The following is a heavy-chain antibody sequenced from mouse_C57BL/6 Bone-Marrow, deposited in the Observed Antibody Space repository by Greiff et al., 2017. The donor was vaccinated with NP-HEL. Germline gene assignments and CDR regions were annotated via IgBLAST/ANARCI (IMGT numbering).Heavy chain of an antibody. CDR1: GYTFTDYY. Sequence: VQLKQSGPVLVKPGASVKMSCKASGYTFTDYYMNWVKQSHGKSLEWIGVINPYNGGTSYNQKFKGKATLTVDKSSSTAYMELNSLTSEDSAVYYCARKGYYYGSSWGFDYWGQGTTLTVSS. V-gene: IGHV1-19*01. J-gene: IGHJ2*01. CDR3: ARKGYYYGSSWGFDY. CDR2: INPYNGGT. D-gene: IGHD1-1*01.